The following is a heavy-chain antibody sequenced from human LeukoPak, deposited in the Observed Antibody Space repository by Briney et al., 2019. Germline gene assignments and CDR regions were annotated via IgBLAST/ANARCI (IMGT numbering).Heavy chain of an antibody. CDR2: IYPGDSDT. J-gene: IGHJ4*02. CDR1: GYSFTSYW. CDR3: ASGLGGIAVADTIFDY. V-gene: IGHV5-51*01. D-gene: IGHD6-19*01. Sequence: GESMKISCKGSGYSFTSYWIGWVRQMPGKGMEWMGIIYPGDSDTRYRPSFQGQVTISADKSISTSYLQWSSLKASDTAMYYCASGLGGIAVADTIFDYWGQGTLVTVSS.